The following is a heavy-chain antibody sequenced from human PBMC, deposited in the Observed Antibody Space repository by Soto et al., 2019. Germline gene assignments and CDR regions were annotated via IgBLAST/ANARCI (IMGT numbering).Heavy chain of an antibody. J-gene: IGHJ4*02. Sequence: SETLSLTCAVSGGSISSGGYSWSWIRQPPGKGLEWIGYIYHSGSTYYNPSLKSRVTISVDRSKNQFSLKLSSVTAADTAVYYCARDFYGSGSRGTFDYWGQGTLVTVSS. CDR2: IYHSGST. CDR1: GGSISSGGYS. V-gene: IGHV4-30-2*01. CDR3: ARDFYGSGSRGTFDY. D-gene: IGHD3-10*01.